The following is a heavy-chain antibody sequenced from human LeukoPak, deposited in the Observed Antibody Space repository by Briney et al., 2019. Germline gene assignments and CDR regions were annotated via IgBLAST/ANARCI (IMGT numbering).Heavy chain of an antibody. CDR3: ARDRGSVAAAAFDY. Sequence: GGSLRLSCAASGFTFSNYNMNWVRQAPGKGLEWVSYISSSSNTIYYADSVKGRFTISRDNAKNSLYLQMNSLRAEDTAVYYCARDRGSVAAAAFDYWGQGTLVTVSS. CDR1: GFTFSNYN. D-gene: IGHD6-13*01. J-gene: IGHJ4*02. V-gene: IGHV3-48*04. CDR2: ISSSSNTI.